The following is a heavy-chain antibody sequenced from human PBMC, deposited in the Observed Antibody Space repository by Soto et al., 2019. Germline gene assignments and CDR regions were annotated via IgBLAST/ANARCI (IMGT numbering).Heavy chain of an antibody. V-gene: IGHV5-51*01. D-gene: IGHD1-1*01. CDR1: GYSFTSYW. CDR2: IYPGDSDT. Sequence: GESLKVSCKGSGYSFTSYWIGWVRQMPGKGLEWMGIIYPGDSDTRYSPSFQGQVTISADKSISTAYLQWSSLKASDTAMYYCARIPTTGDYYYYGMDVWGQGTTVTVSS. CDR3: ARIPTTGDYYYYGMDV. J-gene: IGHJ6*02.